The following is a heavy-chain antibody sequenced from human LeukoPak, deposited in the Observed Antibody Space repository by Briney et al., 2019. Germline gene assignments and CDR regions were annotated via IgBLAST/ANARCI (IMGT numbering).Heavy chain of an antibody. CDR1: GFSFSIYW. CDR3: ARDQGWLQFDN. D-gene: IGHD5-12*01. J-gene: IGHJ4*02. CDR2: IKEDGSEK. Sequence: PGGSLRLSCAATGFSFSIYWMSWVRQAPGKGLEWVANIKEDGSEKYYVDSLKGRFTIPRDNAKSSLSLQLNSLRAEDTAVYYCARDQGWLQFDNWGQGTLVTVSS. V-gene: IGHV3-7*05.